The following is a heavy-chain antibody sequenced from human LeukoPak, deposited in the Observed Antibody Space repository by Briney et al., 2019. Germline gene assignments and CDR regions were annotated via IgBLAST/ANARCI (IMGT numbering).Heavy chain of an antibody. Sequence: GGSLRLSWAASGFTFNSYSMNWVRQAPGKGLEWISYISSSSNVYYADSVKGRFTISRDNTKNSLYLQMSSLRDDDTAVYYCARSSLLHSNAMDVWGQGTTVTVSS. CDR3: ARSSLLHSNAMDV. V-gene: IGHV3-48*02. CDR1: GFTFNSYS. J-gene: IGHJ6*02. D-gene: IGHD5-18*01. CDR2: ISSSSNV.